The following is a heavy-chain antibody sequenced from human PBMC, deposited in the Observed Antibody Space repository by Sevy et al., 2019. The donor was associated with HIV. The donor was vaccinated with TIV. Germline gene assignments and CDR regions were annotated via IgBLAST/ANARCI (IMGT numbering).Heavy chain of an antibody. J-gene: IGHJ5*02. CDR3: ARRGGSGSYFLAGGWFDP. V-gene: IGHV4-39*01. D-gene: IGHD3-10*01. CDR1: GGSISSSSYY. Sequence: SETLSFTCTVSGGSISSSSYYWGWIRQPPGKGLEWIGSIYYSGSTYYNPSLKSRVTISVDTSKNQFSLKRSSVTAADTAVYYCARRGGSGSYFLAGGWFDPWGQGTLVTVSS. CDR2: IYYSGST.